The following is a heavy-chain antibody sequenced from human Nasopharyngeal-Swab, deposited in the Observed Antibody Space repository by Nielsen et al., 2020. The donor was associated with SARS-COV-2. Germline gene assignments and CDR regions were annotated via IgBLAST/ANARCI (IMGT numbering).Heavy chain of an antibody. J-gene: IGHJ6*02. CDR2: IDWDDDK. V-gene: IGHV2-70*01. D-gene: IGHD3-3*01. CDR3: ARDYDFWSGNYYYYGMDV. CDR1: GFSLSTSGMC. Sequence: SGPTLVKPTQTLTLTCTFSGFSLSTSGMCVSWIRQPPGKALEWLALIDWDDDKYYSTSLKTRLTISKDTSKNQVVLTMTNMDPVYTATYYFARDYDFWSGNYYYYGMDVWGQGTTVTVSS.